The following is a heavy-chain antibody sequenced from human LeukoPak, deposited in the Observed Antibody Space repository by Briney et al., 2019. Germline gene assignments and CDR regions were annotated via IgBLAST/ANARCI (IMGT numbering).Heavy chain of an antibody. CDR3: ATSIVGLTYDEHFQH. J-gene: IGHJ1*01. CDR1: GFSVDYNY. CDR2: IFNGGST. V-gene: IGHV3-53*01. D-gene: IGHD1-26*01. Sequence: GGSLRLSCAASGFSVDYNYMTWVRQAPGKGLEWVSVIFNGGSTYYADSVKGRFTISRDNSKNTLYLQMNSLRAEDTAVYYCATSIVGLTYDEHFQHWGQGTLVTVSS.